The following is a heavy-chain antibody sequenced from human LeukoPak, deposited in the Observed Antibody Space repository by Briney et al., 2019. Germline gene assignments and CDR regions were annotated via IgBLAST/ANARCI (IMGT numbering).Heavy chain of an antibody. J-gene: IGHJ6*04. D-gene: IGHD3-10*01. CDR3: ARDQRITMVRGVAPVYYYYGMDV. CDR2: IYSGGST. CDR1: GFTVSSNY. V-gene: IGHV3-53*01. Sequence: PGGSLRLSCAASGFTVSSNYMSWVRQVPGKGLEWVSVIYSGGSTYYADSVKGRFTTSRDDSKNTLYLQMNSLRAEDTAVYYCARDQRITMVRGVAPVYYYYGMDVWGKGTTVTVSS.